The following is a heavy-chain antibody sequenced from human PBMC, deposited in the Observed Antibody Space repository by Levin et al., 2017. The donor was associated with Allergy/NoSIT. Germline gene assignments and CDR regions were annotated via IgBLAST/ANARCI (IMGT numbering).Heavy chain of an antibody. Sequence: GSLRLSCAVYGGSFSGYYWSWIRQPPGKGLEWIGEINHSGSTNYNPSLKSRVTISVDTSKNQFSLKLSSVTAADTAVYYCARGGSRSYYYYMDVWGKGTTVTVSS. CDR2: INHSGST. D-gene: IGHD3-10*01. CDR1: GGSFSGYY. CDR3: ARGGSRSYYYYMDV. J-gene: IGHJ6*03. V-gene: IGHV4-34*01.